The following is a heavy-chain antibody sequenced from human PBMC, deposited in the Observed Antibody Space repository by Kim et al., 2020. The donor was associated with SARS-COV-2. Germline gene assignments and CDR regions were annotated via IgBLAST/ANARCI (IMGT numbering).Heavy chain of an antibody. J-gene: IGHJ4*02. V-gene: IGHV4-38-2*02. CDR3: ARSMVRGVIGY. CDR1: GYSISSGYY. Sequence: SETLSLTCTVSGYSISSGYYWGWIRQPPGKGLEWIGSIYHSGSTYYNPSLKSRVTISVDTSKNQFSLKLSSVTAADTAVYYCARSMVRGVIGYWGQGTLVTVSS. CDR2: IYHSGST. D-gene: IGHD3-10*01.